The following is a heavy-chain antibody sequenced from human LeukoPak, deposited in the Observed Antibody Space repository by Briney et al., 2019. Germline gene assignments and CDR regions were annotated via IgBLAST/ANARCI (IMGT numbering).Heavy chain of an antibody. CDR2: ISAYNGNT. CDR1: GYTFTSYG. J-gene: IGHJ4*02. CDR3: ARVRPDGDYVEGSY. V-gene: IGHV1-18*01. Sequence: ASVKVSCKASGYTFTSYGISWVRQAPGQGLEWMGWISAYNGNTNYAQKLQGRVTMTTDTSTSTAYMELRSLRSDDTAVYCCARVRPDGDYVEGSYWGQGTLVTVSS. D-gene: IGHD4-17*01.